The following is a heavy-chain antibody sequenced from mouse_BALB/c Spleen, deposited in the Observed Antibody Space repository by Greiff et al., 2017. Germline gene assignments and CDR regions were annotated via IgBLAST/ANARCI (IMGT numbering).Heavy chain of an antibody. D-gene: IGHD2-10*01. CDR2: IRLKSNNYAT. CDR3: TRLLPSYFDY. Sequence: DVQLQESGGGLVQPGGSMKLSCVASGFTFSNYWMNWVRQSPEKGLEWVAEIRLKSNNYATHYAESVKGRFTISRDDSKSSVYLQMNNLRAEDTGIYYCTRLLPSYFDYWGQGTTLTVSS. V-gene: IGHV6-6*02. CDR1: GFTFSNYW. J-gene: IGHJ2*01.